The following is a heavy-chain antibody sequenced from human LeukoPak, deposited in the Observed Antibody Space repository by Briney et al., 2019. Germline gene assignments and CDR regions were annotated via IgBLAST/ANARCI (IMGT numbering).Heavy chain of an antibody. CDR3: ARGGPYDSYDFDY. CDR2: ITATGDTA. V-gene: IGHV3-23*01. J-gene: IGHJ4*02. Sequence: PGGSLRLSCVASGFTFTKCAMSWIRQAPGKGLEWVAIITATGDTAYYADSVKGRFTISRDNSKNTLYLQMNSLRAEDTAVYYCARGGPYDSYDFDYWGQGTLVTVSS. CDR1: GFTFTKCA. D-gene: IGHD3-22*01.